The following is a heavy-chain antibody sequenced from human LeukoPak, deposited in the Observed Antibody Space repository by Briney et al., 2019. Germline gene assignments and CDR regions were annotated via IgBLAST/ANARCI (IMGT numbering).Heavy chain of an antibody. Sequence: GGSLRLSCAASGFTFSNAWMSWVRQAPGKGLEWVGRIKSRTDGGTTDSAAPVKGRFTISRDDSKNTLYLQMKSLTTEDTAVYYCTTDLLRYFDWLRFDPWGQGTLVTVSS. J-gene: IGHJ5*02. CDR3: TTDLLRYFDWLRFDP. CDR2: IKSRTDGGTT. V-gene: IGHV3-15*01. CDR1: GFTFSNAW. D-gene: IGHD3-9*01.